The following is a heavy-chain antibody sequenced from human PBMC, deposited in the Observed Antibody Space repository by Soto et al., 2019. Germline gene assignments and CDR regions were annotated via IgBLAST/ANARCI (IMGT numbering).Heavy chain of an antibody. J-gene: IGHJ4*02. CDR3: ARQGSY. CDR1: GVSISDTSYY. V-gene: IGHV4-39*01. CDR2: IYFNGNI. Sequence: QLQLQESGPGLVKPSETLSLTCTVSGVSISDTSYYWGWIRQPPGKGLEWIGTIYFNGNIFYNPSLKSRLTISVDTSSNQFSLRLTSVTAADTAVYYCARQGSYWGQGTLVAVSS.